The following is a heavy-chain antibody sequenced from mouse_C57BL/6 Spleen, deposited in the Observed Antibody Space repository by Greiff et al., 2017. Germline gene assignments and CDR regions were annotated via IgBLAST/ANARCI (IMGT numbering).Heavy chain of an antibody. J-gene: IGHJ2*01. V-gene: IGHV1-12*01. CDR1: GYTFTSYY. CDR3: ARGGDHDY. Sequence: QVQLKQSGAELVRPGASVKMSCKASGYTFTSYYMHWVKQTPRQGLEWIGAIYPGNGDTSYNQKFKGKATLTVDKSSSTAYMQLSSLTSEDSAGCVCARGGDHDYWGQGTTLTVSS. CDR2: IYPGNGDT. D-gene: IGHD3-3*01.